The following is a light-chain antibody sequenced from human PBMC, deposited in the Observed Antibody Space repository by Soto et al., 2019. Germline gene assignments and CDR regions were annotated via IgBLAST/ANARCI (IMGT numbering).Light chain of an antibody. V-gene: IGLV1-40*01. CDR1: SSNIGAGFD. CDR2: GSS. Sequence: QSVLTQPPSVSGAPGQRVTISCTGSSSNIGAGFDVHWYRQLLGTAPKLLIYGSSNRPSGVPDRFSGSKSGTSASLAITGLQAEDEADYYCQSYENSLSGYVFGTGTKLTVL. CDR3: QSYENSLSGYV. J-gene: IGLJ1*01.